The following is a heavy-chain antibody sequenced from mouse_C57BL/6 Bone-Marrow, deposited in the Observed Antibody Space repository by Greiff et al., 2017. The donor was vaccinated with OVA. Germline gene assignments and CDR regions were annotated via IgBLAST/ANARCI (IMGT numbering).Heavy chain of an antibody. CDR1: GYAFSSSW. CDR2: IYPGDGDT. D-gene: IGHD3-2*02. CDR3: ARPSGHDY. J-gene: IGHJ2*01. V-gene: IGHV1-82*01. Sequence: VQLQQSGPELVKPGASVKISCKASGYAFSSSWMNWVKQRPGKGLEWIGRIYPGDGDTNYNGKFKGKATLTADKSSSTAYMQLSSLTSEDSAVYFCARPSGHDYWGQGTTLTVSS.